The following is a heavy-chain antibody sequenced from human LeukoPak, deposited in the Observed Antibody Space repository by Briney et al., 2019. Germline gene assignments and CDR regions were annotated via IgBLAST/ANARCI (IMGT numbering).Heavy chain of an antibody. Sequence: PSETLSLTCTVSGGSISSSNYYWGWIRQPPGKGLEWIGTIYYSGSTYYNPSLKSRVTISVGTSKNQFSLKLSSVTAADTAVYYCARHADANWFDPWGQGTLVIVSS. CDR2: IYYSGST. J-gene: IGHJ5*02. CDR3: ARHADANWFDP. V-gene: IGHV4-39*01. CDR1: GGSISSSNYY.